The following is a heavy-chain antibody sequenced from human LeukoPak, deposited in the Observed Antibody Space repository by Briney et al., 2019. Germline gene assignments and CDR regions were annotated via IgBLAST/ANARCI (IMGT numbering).Heavy chain of an antibody. Sequence: PSETLSLTCTVSGGSISSYYWSWIRQPAGKGLEWIGRIYTTGSTNYNPSLKSRVTLSVDTSKNQFSLKLSSVTAADTAVYYCARGGTVNYYYMDVWGKGTTVTVSS. CDR1: GGSISSYY. CDR3: ARGGTVNYYYMDV. CDR2: IYTTGST. J-gene: IGHJ6*03. D-gene: IGHD4-11*01. V-gene: IGHV4-4*07.